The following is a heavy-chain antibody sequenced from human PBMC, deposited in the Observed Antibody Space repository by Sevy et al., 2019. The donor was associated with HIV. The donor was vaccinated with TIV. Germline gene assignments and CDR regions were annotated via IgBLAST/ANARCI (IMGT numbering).Heavy chain of an antibody. CDR1: GGSISSYS. J-gene: IGHJ6*02. Sequence: SETLSLTCTVSGGSISSYSWSWIRQPPGKGLEWIGYIYHSGSTNYNPSLKSRVTISVDTSKNQFSLKLSSVTAADTAVYYCARANYDFWSGYQPYYYYGMDVWGQGTTVTVSS. D-gene: IGHD3-3*01. CDR3: ARANYDFWSGYQPYYYYGMDV. V-gene: IGHV4-59*01. CDR2: IYHSGST.